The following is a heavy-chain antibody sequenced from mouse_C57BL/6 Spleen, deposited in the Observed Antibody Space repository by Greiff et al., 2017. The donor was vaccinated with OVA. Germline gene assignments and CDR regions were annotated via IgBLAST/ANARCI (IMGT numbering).Heavy chain of an antibody. V-gene: IGHV1-82*01. D-gene: IGHD3-2*02. CDR3: AREENSSGYD. J-gene: IGHJ2*01. CDR2: IYPGDGDT. CDR1: GYAFSSSW. Sequence: QVQLQQSGPELVKPGASVKISCKASGYAFSSSWMNWVKQRPGKGLEWIGRIYPGDGDTNYNGKFKGKATLTADKSSSTAYMQLSSLTSEDSAVYFCAREENSSGYDWGQGTTLTVSS.